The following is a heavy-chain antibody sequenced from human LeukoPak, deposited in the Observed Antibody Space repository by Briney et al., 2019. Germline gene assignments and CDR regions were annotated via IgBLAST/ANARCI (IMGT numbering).Heavy chain of an antibody. CDR1: GYSISSGYD. Sequence: SETLSLTCTVSGYSISSGYDWGWIRQPPGQGLEWIGSIYYRRTTYYNPSLKSRVTISIDTSKNQFSLKLSSVTAADTAVYYCARALYSSGWTWYFDLWGRGTLVTVSS. CDR3: ARALYSSGWTWYFDL. V-gene: IGHV4-38-2*02. D-gene: IGHD6-19*01. J-gene: IGHJ2*01. CDR2: IYYRRTT.